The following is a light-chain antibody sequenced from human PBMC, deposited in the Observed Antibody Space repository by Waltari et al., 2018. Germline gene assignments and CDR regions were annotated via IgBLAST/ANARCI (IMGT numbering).Light chain of an antibody. CDR3: QSYDNNNNVV. CDR2: DDD. V-gene: IGLV6-57*02. CDR1: SGSIVNND. Sequence: NFMLTQPHSVSESPGKTVTISCTGSSGSIVNNDVQWYQQRPGSAPTILIYDDDQRPSGVPDPFSGSIDSSSNSASLTLSGLKTEDEADYYCQSYDNNNNVVFGGETKLTVL. J-gene: IGLJ2*01.